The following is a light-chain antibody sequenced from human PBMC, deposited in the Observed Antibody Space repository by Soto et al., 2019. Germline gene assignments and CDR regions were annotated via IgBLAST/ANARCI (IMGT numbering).Light chain of an antibody. J-gene: IGKJ3*01. Sequence: DIQMTQSPSSVSASVGDRVTITCRASRDINTWLAWYQQKPGKAPKLLISAASSLQSGVPSRFSGSGSGTEFPLTISSMQPEEFATDYCQEAHNVPFTFGPGTKVDV. CDR2: AAS. V-gene: IGKV1-12*01. CDR1: RDINTW. CDR3: QEAHNVPFT.